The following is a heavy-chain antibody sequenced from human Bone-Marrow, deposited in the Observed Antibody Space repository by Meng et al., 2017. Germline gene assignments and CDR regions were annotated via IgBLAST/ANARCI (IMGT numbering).Heavy chain of an antibody. D-gene: IGHD5-18*01. J-gene: IGHJ4*02. V-gene: IGHV4-34*01. CDR2: INHNGST. CDR3: ARTRGYSYGYYGY. CDR1: GGSFSGYY. Sequence: VQLQQWGAGLLKPSENRSLTCAVYGGSFSGYYWGGIRQPPGKGLEWIGEINHNGSTNYNPSLKSRVTISVDTSKNQFSLKLSSVTAADTAVYYCARTRGYSYGYYGYWGQGTLVTVSS.